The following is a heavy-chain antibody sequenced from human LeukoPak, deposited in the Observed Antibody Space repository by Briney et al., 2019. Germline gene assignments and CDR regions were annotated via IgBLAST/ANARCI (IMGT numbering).Heavy chain of an antibody. CDR2: IYYSGST. V-gene: IGHV4-39*01. D-gene: IGHD3-22*01. CDR1: GGSISSSSYY. J-gene: IGHJ4*02. Sequence: PSETLSLTCTVSGGSISSSSYYWGWIRQPPGKGLEWIGSIYYSGSTYYNPSLKSRVTISVDTSKNQFSLKLSSVTAADTAVYYCARLGYYGSSGYTEYWGQGTLVTVSS. CDR3: ARLGYYGSSGYTEY.